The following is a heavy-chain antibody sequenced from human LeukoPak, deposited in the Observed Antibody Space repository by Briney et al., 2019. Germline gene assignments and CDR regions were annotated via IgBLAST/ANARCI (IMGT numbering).Heavy chain of an antibody. D-gene: IGHD3-22*01. CDR3: ARDWTYYYDSSGFFL. CDR1: GYTFTGYY. J-gene: IGHJ4*02. Sequence: ASVKVSCKASGYTFTGYYMHWVRQAPGQGLVWMGWINPNSGGTNYAQKFQGRVTMTRDTSISTAYMELSRLRSDDTAVYYCARDWTYYYDSSGFFLWGQGTLVTVSS. V-gene: IGHV1-2*02. CDR2: INPNSGGT.